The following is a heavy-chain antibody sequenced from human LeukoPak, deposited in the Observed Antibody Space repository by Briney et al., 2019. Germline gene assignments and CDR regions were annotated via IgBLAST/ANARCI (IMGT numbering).Heavy chain of an antibody. J-gene: IGHJ3*02. CDR3: TTEGATVTYDAFDI. CDR2: IKSKTDGGTT. CDR1: GFTFSNAW. D-gene: IGHD4-17*01. V-gene: IGHV3-15*01. Sequence: PGGSLRLSCAASGFTFSNAWMSWVRQAPRKGLEWVGRIKSKTDGGTTDYAAPVKGRFTISRDDSKNTLYLQMNSLKTEDTAVYYCTTEGATVTYDAFDIWGQGTMVTVSS.